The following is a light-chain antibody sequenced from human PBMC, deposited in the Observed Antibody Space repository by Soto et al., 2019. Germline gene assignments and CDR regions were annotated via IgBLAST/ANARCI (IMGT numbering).Light chain of an antibody. CDR1: QRISSN. CDR2: DAS. Sequence: EIVMTQSPATLSVSPGERAGLSCRASQRISSNLAWYQQKPGQAPRLLIYDASTRDTGVPARFSGSGSGTEFTLTISSLQSEDFAVYYCQQCNTWPLTFGGGTKVEIK. J-gene: IGKJ4*01. V-gene: IGKV3-15*01. CDR3: QQCNTWPLT.